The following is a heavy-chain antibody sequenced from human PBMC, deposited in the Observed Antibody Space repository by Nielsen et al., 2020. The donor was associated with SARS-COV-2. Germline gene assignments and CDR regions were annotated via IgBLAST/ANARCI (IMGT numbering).Heavy chain of an antibody. Sequence: SETLSLTCSVSGDSISGSDYYWTWIRQPPGKGLEWIGYTYYSGYTSYNPSLKSRVTISVDTSENQFSLELRSVTAADTAVYYCARDAYGDSSFYSYGLDVWGQGTTVAVSS. CDR2: TYYSGYT. CDR3: ARDAYGDSSFYSYGLDV. V-gene: IGHV4-30-4*01. J-gene: IGHJ6*02. CDR1: GDSISGSDYY. D-gene: IGHD4-17*01.